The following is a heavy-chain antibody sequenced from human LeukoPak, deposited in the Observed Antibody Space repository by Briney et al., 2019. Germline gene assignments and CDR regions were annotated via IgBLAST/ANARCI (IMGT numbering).Heavy chain of an antibody. J-gene: IGHJ4*02. CDR1: GFSFRSSD. CDR2: ISGSGSHT. Sequence: GGSLRLSCADYGFSFRSSDMNWGRQAPGKGLEWVSSISGSGSHTYYADSVKGRFTISRDNANNLLYLQMNSLRAEDTALYYCATRGRSSHYFNNWGQGTLVTVSS. V-gene: IGHV3-21*01. D-gene: IGHD6-6*01. CDR3: ATRGRSSHYFNN.